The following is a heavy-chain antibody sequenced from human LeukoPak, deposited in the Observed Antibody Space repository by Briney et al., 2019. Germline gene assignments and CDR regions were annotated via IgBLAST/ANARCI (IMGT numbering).Heavy chain of an antibody. Sequence: SETLSLTCAVYGGSFSGYYWSWIRQPPGKGLEWIGEINHSGSTNYNPSLKSRVTISVDTSKNQFSLKLSSVTAADTAVYYCARRRNYYGSGSYYHYWGQGTLVTVSS. CDR1: GGSFSGYY. V-gene: IGHV4-34*01. CDR3: ARRRNYYGSGSYYHY. J-gene: IGHJ4*02. CDR2: INHSGST. D-gene: IGHD3-10*01.